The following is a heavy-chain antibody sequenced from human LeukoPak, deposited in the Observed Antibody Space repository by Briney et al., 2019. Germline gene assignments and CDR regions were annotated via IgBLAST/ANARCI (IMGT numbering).Heavy chain of an antibody. J-gene: IGHJ4*02. CDR1: GGSISSYY. D-gene: IGHD3-10*01. Sequence: SETLSLTCTVSGGSISSYYWSWIRQPAGKGLEWIGRIYTSGSTNYNPSLESRVTMSVDASKNQFSLKLSSVTAADTAVYYCARALARGSSLGHDYWGQRTLVTVSS. CDR2: IYTSGST. CDR3: ARALARGSSLGHDY. V-gene: IGHV4-4*07.